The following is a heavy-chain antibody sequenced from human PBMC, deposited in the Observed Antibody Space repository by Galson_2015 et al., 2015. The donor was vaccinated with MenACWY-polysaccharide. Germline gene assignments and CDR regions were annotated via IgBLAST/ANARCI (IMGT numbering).Heavy chain of an antibody. CDR2: IKEDGSAE. V-gene: IGHV3-7*01. CDR3: ARWYYDSTDYGDY. CDR1: GFGFSDYW. J-gene: IGHJ4*02. Sequence: SLRLSCAAYGFGFSDYWMSWVRQAPGKGLEWVASIKEDGSAEYYVDSVKGRFTISRDNGKNSLYLQMTYLRAEDTAVYYCARWYYDSTDYGDYWGQGTLVTVSS. D-gene: IGHD3-22*01.